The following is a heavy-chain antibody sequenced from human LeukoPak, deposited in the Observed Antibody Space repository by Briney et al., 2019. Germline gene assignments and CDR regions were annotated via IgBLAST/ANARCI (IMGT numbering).Heavy chain of an antibody. J-gene: IGHJ4*02. CDR1: GGSIGSNNYY. V-gene: IGHV4-39*07. D-gene: IGHD3-10*01. CDR2: IPYSGST. Sequence: PSQTLSLTCTVSGGSIGSNNYYWAWIRLPPGKGLEWIGSIPYSGSTYYNPSLKIRVTMSVDTSKNQFSLKLSSVTAADTAVYYCARCKDYYVSGSYYKTFDYWGQGTLVTVSS. CDR3: ARCKDYYVSGSYYKTFDY.